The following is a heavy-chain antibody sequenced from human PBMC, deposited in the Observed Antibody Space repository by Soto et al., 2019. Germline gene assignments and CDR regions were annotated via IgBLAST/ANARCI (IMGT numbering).Heavy chain of an antibody. J-gene: IGHJ4*02. D-gene: IGHD3-10*01. Sequence: PSETLSLTCTVSGGSVRSSTYYWGWIRQAPGKGLEWIASIYYSGRTHNNPSLKSRVTISVDRSKNQFSLKLSSVTAADTAVYYCARWFGELLLDYWGQGTLVTVSS. CDR3: ARWFGELLLDY. V-gene: IGHV4-39*07. CDR2: IYYSGRT. CDR1: GGSVRSSTYY.